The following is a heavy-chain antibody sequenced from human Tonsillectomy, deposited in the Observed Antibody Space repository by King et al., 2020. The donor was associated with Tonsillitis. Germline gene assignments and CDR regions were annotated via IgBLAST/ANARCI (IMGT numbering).Heavy chain of an antibody. CDR1: SGSISSYY. V-gene: IGHV4-59*08. Sequence: VQLQESGPGLVKPSETLSLTCTVSSGSISSYYWTWIRQPPGKGLEWIGYIHYSGSTNYNPSLKSRVTIAVDTSKNQFSLRLSSVTAADTAVYYCASQNFGDYNWFGPWGQGTLVTVSS. D-gene: IGHD4-17*01. CDR3: ASQNFGDYNWFGP. CDR2: IHYSGST. J-gene: IGHJ5*02.